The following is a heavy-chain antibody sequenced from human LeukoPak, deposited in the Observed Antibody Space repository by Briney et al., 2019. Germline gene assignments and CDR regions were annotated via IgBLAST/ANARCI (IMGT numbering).Heavy chain of an antibody. D-gene: IGHD3-22*01. Sequence: GGSLRLSCAASGFTFSSYWMHWVRQAPGKGLVWVSRINSDGSSTSYADSVKGRFTTSRDNAKNTLYLQMNSLRAEDTAVYYCASLRYYYDSSGYYFLNYFDYWGQGTLVTVSS. CDR3: ASLRYYYDSSGYYFLNYFDY. V-gene: IGHV3-74*01. CDR2: INSDGSST. CDR1: GFTFSSYW. J-gene: IGHJ4*02.